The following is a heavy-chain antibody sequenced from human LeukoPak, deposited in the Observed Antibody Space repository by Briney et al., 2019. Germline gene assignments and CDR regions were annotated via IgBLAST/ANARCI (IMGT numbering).Heavy chain of an antibody. CDR3: AIHIVVVPAAKKKNWLDP. J-gene: IGHJ5*02. V-gene: IGHV4-34*01. D-gene: IGHD2-2*01. Sequence: PSETLSLTCAVYGGSFSGYYWSWIRQPPGKGLEWIGEINHSGSTNYNPPLKSRVTISVDTSKNQFSLKLSSVTAADTAVYYCAIHIVVVPAAKKKNWLDPWGQGTLVTVSS. CDR2: INHSGST. CDR1: GGSFSGYY.